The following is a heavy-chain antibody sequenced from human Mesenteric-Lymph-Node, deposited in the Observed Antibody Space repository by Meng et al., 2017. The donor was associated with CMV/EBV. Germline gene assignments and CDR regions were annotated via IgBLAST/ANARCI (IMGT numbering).Heavy chain of an antibody. Sequence: LSSRGVGVGWIRQPPGKALEWLALIYWNDDKRYSPSLKSRLTITKDTSKNQAVLTMTNMDPVDTATYYCAHTPLGYCSSTSCLNWFDPWGQGTLVTVSS. V-gene: IGHV2-5*01. CDR3: AHTPLGYCSSTSCLNWFDP. CDR1: LSSRGVG. CDR2: IYWNDDK. J-gene: IGHJ5*02. D-gene: IGHD2-2*01.